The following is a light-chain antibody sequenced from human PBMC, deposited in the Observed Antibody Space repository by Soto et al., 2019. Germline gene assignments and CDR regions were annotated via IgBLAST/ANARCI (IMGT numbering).Light chain of an antibody. CDR2: DVN. J-gene: IGLJ2*01. Sequence: QSALTQPASVSGSPGQSITLSCTGTSSDIGGYDYVSWYQRHPGKAPKLIIYDVNNRPSGVSNRFSGSQSGNAASLTISGRQAEDEADYYCTSYASGSSHVVFGGGTKLTVL. CDR1: SSDIGGYDY. CDR3: TSYASGSSHVV. V-gene: IGLV2-14*01.